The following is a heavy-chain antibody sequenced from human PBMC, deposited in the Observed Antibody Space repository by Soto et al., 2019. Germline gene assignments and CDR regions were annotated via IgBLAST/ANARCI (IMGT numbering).Heavy chain of an antibody. D-gene: IGHD5-18*01. V-gene: IGHV4-59*01. CDR1: GGSISSYY. Sequence: PSETLSLTCTVSGGSISSYYWSWIRQPPGKGLEWIGYIYYSGSTNYNPSLKSRVTISVDTSKNQFSLKLSSVTAADTAVYYCARVQLWFSAIDYWGQGTLVTVSS. CDR2: IYYSGST. CDR3: ARVQLWFSAIDY. J-gene: IGHJ4*02.